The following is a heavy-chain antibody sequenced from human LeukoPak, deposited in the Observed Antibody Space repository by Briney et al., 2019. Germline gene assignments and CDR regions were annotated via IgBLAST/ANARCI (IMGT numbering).Heavy chain of an antibody. CDR3: ASSPGDDIAARDY. CDR1: GYTFTGYY. CDR2: INPNSGGT. J-gene: IGHJ4*02. Sequence: ASVKVSCKASGYTFTGYYMHWVRQAPGQGLEWMGWINPNSGGTNYVQKFQGRVTMTRDTSISTAYMELSRLRSDDTAVYYCASSPGDDIAARDYWGQGTLVTVSS. D-gene: IGHD6-6*01. V-gene: IGHV1-2*02.